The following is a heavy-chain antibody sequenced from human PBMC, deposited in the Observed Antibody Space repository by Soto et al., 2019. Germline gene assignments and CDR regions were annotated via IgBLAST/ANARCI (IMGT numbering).Heavy chain of an antibody. V-gene: IGHV4-30-2*01. Sequence: SSETLSLTCAVSGGSISSGGYSWSWIRQPPGKGLEWIGYIYHSGSTYYNPSLKSRVTISVDRSKNQFSLKLSSVTAADTAVYYCARGPPFGRWGHGTLVTVSS. CDR2: IYHSGST. CDR1: GGSISSGGYS. CDR3: ARGPPFGR. J-gene: IGHJ4*01. D-gene: IGHD3-3*01.